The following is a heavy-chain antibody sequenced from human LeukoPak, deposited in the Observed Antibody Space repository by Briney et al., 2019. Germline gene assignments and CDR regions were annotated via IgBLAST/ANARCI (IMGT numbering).Heavy chain of an antibody. V-gene: IGHV1-2*02. CDR1: GYTFTGYY. CDR3: ARNNVPTYYDFWSGYLFDP. CDR2: INPNSGGT. D-gene: IGHD3-3*01. J-gene: IGHJ5*02. Sequence: ASVKVSCKASGYTFTGYYMHWVRQAPGQGLEWMGWINPNSGGTNYAQKFQRRVTMTRDTSISTAYTELSRLRSDDTAVYYCARNNVPTYYDFWSGYLFDPWGQGTLVTVSS.